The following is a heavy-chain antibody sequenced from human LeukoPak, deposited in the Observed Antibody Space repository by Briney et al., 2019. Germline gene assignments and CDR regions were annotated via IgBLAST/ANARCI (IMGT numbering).Heavy chain of an antibody. CDR1: GFIFSTYG. D-gene: IGHD2-21*02. V-gene: IGHV3-30*03. CDR2: VSYDGSNK. Sequence: PRRSLRLSCAASGFIFSTYGMHWVRQAPGKGLEWVAVVSYDGSNKYYPDSVKGLFTISRDISKNTLYLQMDSLRADDTAVYYCARDRCGGNCYTFDYWAQGTLVTVSS. CDR3: ARDRCGGNCYTFDY. J-gene: IGHJ4*02.